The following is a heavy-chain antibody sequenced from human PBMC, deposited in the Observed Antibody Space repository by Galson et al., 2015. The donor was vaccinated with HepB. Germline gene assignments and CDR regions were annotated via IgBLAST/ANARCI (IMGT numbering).Heavy chain of an antibody. CDR2: TYYRSKWYN. CDR3: ARVDSGSYYWWFDP. Sequence: CAISGDSVSSNSAAWNWIRQSPSRGLEWLGRTYYRSKWYNDYAVSVKSRITINPDTSKNQFSLQLNSVTPEDTAVYYCARVDSGSYYWWFDPWGQGTLVTVSS. J-gene: IGHJ5*02. V-gene: IGHV6-1*01. CDR1: GDSVSSNSAA. D-gene: IGHD1-26*01.